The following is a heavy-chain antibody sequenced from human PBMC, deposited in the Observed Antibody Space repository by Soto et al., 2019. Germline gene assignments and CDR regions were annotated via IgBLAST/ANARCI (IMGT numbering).Heavy chain of an antibody. CDR1: GFTFSSYS. J-gene: IGHJ3*02. D-gene: IGHD3-9*01. Sequence: PGGSLRLSCAASGFTFSSYSMNWVRQAPGKGLEWVSSISSSSSYIYYADSVKGRFTISRDNAKNSLYLQMNSLRAEDTAVYYCARGSYYDILTGYFFDAFDIWGQGTMVTV. CDR3: ARGSYYDILTGYFFDAFDI. V-gene: IGHV3-21*01. CDR2: ISSSSSYI.